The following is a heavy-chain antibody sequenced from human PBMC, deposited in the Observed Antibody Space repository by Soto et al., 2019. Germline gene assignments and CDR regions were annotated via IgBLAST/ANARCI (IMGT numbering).Heavy chain of an antibody. CDR1: GLDVNSNY. V-gene: IGHV3-53*01. Sequence: RGSQRLCSAASGLDVNSNYMSWVRQAPGKGLEWVSVIYSGGSTYYADSVKGRFTISRDNSKNTLYLQMNSLRAEDTAVYYCATADYGGNSTPIWGQGTLVTVSS. CDR3: ATADYGGNSTPI. J-gene: IGHJ4*02. D-gene: IGHD4-17*01. CDR2: IYSGGST.